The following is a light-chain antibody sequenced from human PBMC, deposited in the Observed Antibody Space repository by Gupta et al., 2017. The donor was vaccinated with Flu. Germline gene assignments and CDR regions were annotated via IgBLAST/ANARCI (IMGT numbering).Light chain of an antibody. CDR2: KAS. CDR1: QSISDW. Sequence: DIQMTQSPSTLSASVGDRVTITCRASQSISDWLAWYQQKPGKAPKLLIYKASTLESGVPSRFSGSGSGTEFTLTINSLQPDDFATYYCQQYNSYVLTFGPGTIVDIK. V-gene: IGKV1-5*03. J-gene: IGKJ3*01. CDR3: QQYNSYVLT.